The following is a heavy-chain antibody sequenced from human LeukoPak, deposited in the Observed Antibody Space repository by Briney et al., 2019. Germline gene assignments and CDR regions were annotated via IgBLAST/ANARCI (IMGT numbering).Heavy chain of an antibody. CDR3: ARNYGDYFSPDAFDI. V-gene: IGHV4-39*07. CDR1: GGSISSSSYY. Sequence: TSETLSLTCTASGGSISSSSYYWGWIRQPPGKGREWIESIYYSGSTYYNPSLKSRVTISVDTSKNQFSLKLSSVTAADTAVYYCARNYGDYFSPDAFDIWGQGTMVTVSS. D-gene: IGHD4-17*01. CDR2: IYYSGST. J-gene: IGHJ3*02.